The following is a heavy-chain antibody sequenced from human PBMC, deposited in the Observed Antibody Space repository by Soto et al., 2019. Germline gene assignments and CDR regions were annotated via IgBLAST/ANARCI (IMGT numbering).Heavy chain of an antibody. CDR1: GGSISTYY. D-gene: IGHD3-10*01. CDR2: IYASGAT. J-gene: IGHJ4*02. V-gene: IGHV4-59*01. Sequence: SETLSLTCTVSGGSISTYYWSWIRQPPGGTLEWIGYIYASGATTYNPSLESRVTMSVDMPNNEFSLELASLTAADTAVYYCARSHSFDGSIYHYYFDFWGQGTLVTVSS. CDR3: ARSHSFDGSIYHYYFDF.